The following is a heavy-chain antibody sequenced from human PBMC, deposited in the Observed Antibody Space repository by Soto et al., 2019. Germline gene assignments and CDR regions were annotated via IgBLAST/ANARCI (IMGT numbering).Heavy chain of an antibody. D-gene: IGHD5-12*01. CDR1: GFTFSSYA. CDR2: ISGSGGST. Sequence: GGSLRLSCAASGFTFSSYAMSWVRQAPGKGLEWVSAISGSGGSTYYADSVKGRFNISRDNSKNTLYLQMNSLRAEDTAVYYCAKDRRRGYSGYDFSDWFDPWGQGTLVTVSS. V-gene: IGHV3-23*01. J-gene: IGHJ5*02. CDR3: AKDRRRGYSGYDFSDWFDP.